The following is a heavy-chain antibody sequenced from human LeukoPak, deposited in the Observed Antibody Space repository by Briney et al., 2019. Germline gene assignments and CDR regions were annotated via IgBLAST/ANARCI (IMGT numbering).Heavy chain of an antibody. V-gene: IGHV5-51*01. J-gene: IGHJ4*02. D-gene: IGHD3-10*01. Sequence: GESLKISCKGSGYSFSNYWIGWVRQMPGKGLEWMGIIYPGEYDIRYSPSFQGQVTISADKSISTAYLQWSSLKASDTAMYYCASAYYYGPYYFDYWGQGTLVTVSS. CDR1: GYSFSNYW. CDR2: IYPGEYDI. CDR3: ASAYYYGPYYFDY.